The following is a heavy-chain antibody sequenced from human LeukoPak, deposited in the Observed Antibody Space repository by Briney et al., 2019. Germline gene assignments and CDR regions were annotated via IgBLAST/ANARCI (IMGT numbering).Heavy chain of an antibody. J-gene: IGHJ4*02. CDR3: VVDLSGSADY. Sequence: PGGSLRLSCVASGITFSNYAVSWVRQAPEKGLDWVSVISGSAHKIRYADSVKGRFTISRDNAKNTLYLQMNGLRTEDSALYYCVVDLSGSADYWGQGTLVTVSS. CDR2: ISGSAHKI. D-gene: IGHD3-10*01. V-gene: IGHV3-23*01. CDR1: GITFSNYA.